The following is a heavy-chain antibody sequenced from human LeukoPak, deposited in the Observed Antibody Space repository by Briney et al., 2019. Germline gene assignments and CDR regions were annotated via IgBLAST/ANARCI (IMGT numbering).Heavy chain of an antibody. CDR2: IYSGGST. CDR1: GFTVSSNY. D-gene: IGHD3-22*01. Sequence: GGSLRLSCAASGFTVSSNYMSWVRQAPGKGLEWVSVIYSGGSTYYADSVKGRFTISRDNSKNTLYLQMNSLRAEDTAVYYCARDMYYYDSSGYYNTPYYFDYWGQGTLVTVSS. V-gene: IGHV3-66*01. CDR3: ARDMYYYDSSGYYNTPYYFDY. J-gene: IGHJ4*02.